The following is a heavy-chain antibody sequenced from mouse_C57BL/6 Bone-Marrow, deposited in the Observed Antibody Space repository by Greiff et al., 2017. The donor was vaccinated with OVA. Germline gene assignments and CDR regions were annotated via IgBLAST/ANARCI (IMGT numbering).Heavy chain of an antibody. J-gene: IGHJ1*03. D-gene: IGHD1-1*01. V-gene: IGHV10-3*01. CDR3: VRDWCSSHYWYFDV. CDR1: GFTFNTYA. Sequence: EVQVVESGGGLVQPKGSLKLSCAASGFTFNTYAMHWVRQAPGKGLEWVARIRSKSSNYATYYADSVKDRFTISRDDSQSMLYLQMNNLKTEYTAMYYCVRDWCSSHYWYFDVWGTGTTVTVSS. CDR2: IRSKSSNYAT.